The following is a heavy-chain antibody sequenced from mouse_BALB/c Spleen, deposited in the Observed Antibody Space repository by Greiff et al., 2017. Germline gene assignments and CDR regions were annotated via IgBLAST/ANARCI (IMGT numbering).Heavy chain of an antibody. CDR3: ARGSYYRYDDAMDY. Sequence: EVELVESGGGLVKPGGSLKLSCAASGFTFSDYYMYWVRQTPEKRLEWVATISDGGSYTYYPDSVKGRFTISRDNAKNNLYLQMSSLKSEDTAMYYCARGSYYRYDDAMDYWGQGTSVTVSS. J-gene: IGHJ4*01. V-gene: IGHV5-4*02. D-gene: IGHD2-14*01. CDR1: GFTFSDYY. CDR2: ISDGGSYT.